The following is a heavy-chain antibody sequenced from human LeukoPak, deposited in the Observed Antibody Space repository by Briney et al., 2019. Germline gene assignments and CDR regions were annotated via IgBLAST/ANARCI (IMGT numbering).Heavy chain of an antibody. CDR2: IYYSGST. V-gene: IGHV4-59*01. CDR1: GGSISSYY. Sequence: SETLSLTCTVSGGSISSYYWSWIRQPPGKGLEWIGYIYYSGSTNYNPSLKSRVTILVDTSKNQVSLKLSSVTAADTAVYYCARVQQGYFDYWGQGTLVTVSS. J-gene: IGHJ4*02. D-gene: IGHD6-13*01. CDR3: ARVQQGYFDY.